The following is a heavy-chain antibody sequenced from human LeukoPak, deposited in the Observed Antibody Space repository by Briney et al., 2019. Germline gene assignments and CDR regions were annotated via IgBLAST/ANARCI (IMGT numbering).Heavy chain of an antibody. CDR1: GFPFTPYP. CDR3: AKKRTGSCYSGVAY. D-gene: IGHD2-15*01. J-gene: IGHJ4*02. Sequence: PGGPLRLPCPTPGFPFTPYPISWFRKAPGKGLKWASDVCGGGGSTYYADSVKGRFTISRDNSNSTLYLQMNSLGAEDTAIYYCAKKRTGSCYSGVAYWGQGTLVIVSS. V-gene: IGHV3-23*01. CDR2: VCGGGGST.